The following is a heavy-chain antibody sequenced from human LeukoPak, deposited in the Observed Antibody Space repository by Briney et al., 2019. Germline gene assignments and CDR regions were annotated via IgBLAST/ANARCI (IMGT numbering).Heavy chain of an antibody. J-gene: IGHJ4*02. CDR1: GFTFTSSA. Sequence: SVKVSCKASGFTFTSSAVQWVRQARGQRLEWIGWIVVGSGNTNYAQKFQERVTITRDMSTSTAYMELSSLRSEETAVYYCAAVRHSSSGAMDRDYFDYWGQGTLVTVSS. CDR3: AAVRHSSSGAMDRDYFDY. V-gene: IGHV1-58*01. CDR2: IVVGSGNT. D-gene: IGHD6-6*01.